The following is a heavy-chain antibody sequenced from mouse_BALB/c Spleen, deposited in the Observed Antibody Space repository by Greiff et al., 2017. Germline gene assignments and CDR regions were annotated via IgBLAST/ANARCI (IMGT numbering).Heavy chain of an antibody. V-gene: IGHV1S137*01. CDR3: AREMGGNYAMDY. CDR2: ISTYYGDA. J-gene: IGHJ4*01. CDR1: GYTFTDYA. Sequence: VKLMESGAELVRPGVSVKISCKGSGYTFTDYAMHWVKQSHAKSLEWIGVISTYYGDASYNQKFKGKATMTVDKSSSTAYMELARLTSEDSVIYYCAREMGGNYAMDYWGQGTSVTVSS. D-gene: IGHD1-1*02.